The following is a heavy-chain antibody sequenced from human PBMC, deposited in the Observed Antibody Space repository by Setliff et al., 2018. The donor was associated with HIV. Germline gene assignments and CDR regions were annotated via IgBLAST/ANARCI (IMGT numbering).Heavy chain of an antibody. J-gene: IGHJ6*03. CDR2: TNPNSGGT. CDR1: GYTFTAYQ. Sequence: ASVKVSCKASGYTFTAYQMHWVRQAPGQGLEWMGWTNPNSGGTNSAQKFQGRVTMTRDTSISVAYMELSSLTSDDTAVYYCARAIRYYDSSGYYLDVWGKGTTVTVSS. CDR3: ARAIRYYDSSGYYLDV. D-gene: IGHD3-22*01. V-gene: IGHV1-2*02.